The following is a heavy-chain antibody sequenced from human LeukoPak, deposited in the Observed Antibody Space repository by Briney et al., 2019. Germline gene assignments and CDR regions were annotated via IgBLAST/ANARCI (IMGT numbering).Heavy chain of an antibody. Sequence: PGGSLRLSCAASGFTFSSYAMSWVRQAPGKGLEWVSAISGSGGNTHYADSVKGRFTISRDNSKNTLYLQMNSLRADDTAVYYCAGSGWYSYYYYGMDVWGQGTTVTASS. CDR3: AGSGWYSYYYYGMDV. V-gene: IGHV3-23*01. D-gene: IGHD6-19*01. J-gene: IGHJ6*02. CDR2: ISGSGGNT. CDR1: GFTFSSYA.